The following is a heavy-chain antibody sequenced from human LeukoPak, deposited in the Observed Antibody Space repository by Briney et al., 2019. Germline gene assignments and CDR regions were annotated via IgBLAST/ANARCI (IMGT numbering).Heavy chain of an antibody. V-gene: IGHV3-30*18. CDR2: ISYDGSNK. CDR1: GFTFSSYG. CDR3: AKAAAGPGNTNFDY. J-gene: IGHJ4*02. D-gene: IGHD6-13*01. Sequence: QPGRSLRLSCAASGFTFSSYGMHWVRQAPGKGLEWVAVISYDGSNKYYADSVKGRFTISRDNSKNTLYLQMNSLRAEDTAVYYCAKAAAGPGNTNFDYWGQGTLVTVSS.